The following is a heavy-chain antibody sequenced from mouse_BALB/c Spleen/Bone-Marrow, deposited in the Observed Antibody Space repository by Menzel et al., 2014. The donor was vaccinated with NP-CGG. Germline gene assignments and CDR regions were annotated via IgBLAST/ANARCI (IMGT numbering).Heavy chain of an antibody. J-gene: IGHJ2*01. Sequence: QVQLKQSGGELMKPGASVKISCKATGYTFSNYWIQWVKQRPGHGPEWIGEILPGSDNTNYNEKFKGKATFTADTSSNTAYMQLSSLTAEDSAVYYCARGNPFDFWGQRTTLIVSS. CDR2: ILPGSDNT. V-gene: IGHV1-9*01. CDR3: ARGNPFDF. CDR1: GYTFSNYW.